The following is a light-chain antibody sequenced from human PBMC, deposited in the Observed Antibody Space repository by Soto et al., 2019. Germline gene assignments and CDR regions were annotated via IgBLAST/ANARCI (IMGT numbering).Light chain of an antibody. J-gene: IGLJ1*01. CDR2: EVY. V-gene: IGLV2-8*01. Sequence: SVLTQPPSASGSPGQSVTISCTGTSSDVGGYNYVSWYQHHPGKAPKLIIYEVYKRPSGVPDRFSGSKSGNTAALTVSGLQAEDEADYYCSSYVGTNSYVFGTGTKATVL. CDR3: SSYVGTNSYV. CDR1: SSDVGGYNY.